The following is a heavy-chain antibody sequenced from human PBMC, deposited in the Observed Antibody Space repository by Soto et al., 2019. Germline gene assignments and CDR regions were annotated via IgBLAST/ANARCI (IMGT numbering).Heavy chain of an antibody. Sequence: ELQLVETGGGLIQTGGSLRLSCAASGFSISSNYIAWVRQPPGKGLEWVSTTFSGGNTEYAASVKGRCSISRDNYKNTLYLQMDYLRVEDTAVYYCARNPPSAIQGWAFGMDVWGQGTTVSVSS. D-gene: IGHD2-21*01. V-gene: IGHV3-53*02. CDR3: ARNPPSAIQGWAFGMDV. CDR1: GFSISSNY. J-gene: IGHJ6*02. CDR2: TFSGGNT.